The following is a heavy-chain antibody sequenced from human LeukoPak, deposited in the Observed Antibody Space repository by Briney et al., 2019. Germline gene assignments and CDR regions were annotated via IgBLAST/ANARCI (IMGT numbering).Heavy chain of an antibody. CDR3: ARGLSRCSSGNCYEPNWLDS. CDR1: GYIFTSFD. Sequence: ASVKVSCKASGYIFTSFDINWVRQAPGQGLEWMGWMDPNGGNTGYAPKFQGRVTMTRSTSVTTAYMELSSLTSEDTAVYYCARGLSRCSSGNCYEPNWLDSWGQGTLVTVSS. V-gene: IGHV1-8*02. D-gene: IGHD2-2*01. J-gene: IGHJ5*01. CDR2: MDPNGGNT.